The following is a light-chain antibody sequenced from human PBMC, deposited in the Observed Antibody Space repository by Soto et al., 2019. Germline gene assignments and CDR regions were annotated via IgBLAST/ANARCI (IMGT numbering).Light chain of an antibody. J-gene: IGKJ2*01. V-gene: IGKV3-20*01. CDR2: GAS. Sequence: PGDRATLSCWASQSVSGNYLAWYQQKPGQAPRLLIYGASSRATGIPDRFSGSGSGTDFTLTISRLEPEDFAVYYCQQYGSSPMYTFGQGTKLEIK. CDR3: QQYGSSPMYT. CDR1: QSVSGNY.